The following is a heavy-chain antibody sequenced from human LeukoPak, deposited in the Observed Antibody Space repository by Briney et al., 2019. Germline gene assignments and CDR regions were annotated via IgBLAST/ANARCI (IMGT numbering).Heavy chain of an antibody. CDR1: GGTFSSYA. CDR2: IIPIFGTA. V-gene: IGHV1-69*05. J-gene: IGHJ4*02. D-gene: IGHD4-17*01. Sequence: SVKVSCKASGGTFSSYAISWVRQAPGQGLEGMGGIIPIFGTANYAQKFQGRVTITTDESTSTAYMELSSLRSEDTAVYYCARDRTGTTVTNYFDYWGQGTLVTVSS. CDR3: ARDRTGTTVTNYFDY.